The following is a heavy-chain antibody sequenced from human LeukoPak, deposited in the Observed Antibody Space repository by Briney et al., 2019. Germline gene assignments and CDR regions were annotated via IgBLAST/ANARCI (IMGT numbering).Heavy chain of an antibody. Sequence: GASVKVSCKASGYTFTSYGISWVRQAPGQGLEWMGWISAYSDNTNYAQKLQGRVTMTTDTSTSTAYMELRSLRSDDTAVYYCARDPRYCSGGSCYSGYYYYGMDVWGQGTTVTVSS. D-gene: IGHD2-15*01. CDR2: ISAYSDNT. CDR3: ARDPRYCSGGSCYSGYYYYGMDV. V-gene: IGHV1-18*01. CDR1: GYTFTSYG. J-gene: IGHJ6*02.